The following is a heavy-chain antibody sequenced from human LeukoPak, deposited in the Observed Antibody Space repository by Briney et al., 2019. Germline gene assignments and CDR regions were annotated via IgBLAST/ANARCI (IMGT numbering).Heavy chain of an antibody. V-gene: IGHV3-23*01. CDR3: ANAKGQWFGDPYYFDY. J-gene: IGHJ4*02. CDR2: ISGSGGST. Sequence: PGGSLRLSCAASGFTFDDYAMHWVRQAPGKGLEWVSAISGSGGSTYYADSVKGRFTISRDNSKNTLYLQMNSLRAEDTAVYYCANAKGQWFGDPYYFDYWGQGTLVTVSS. CDR1: GFTFDDYA. D-gene: IGHD3-10*01.